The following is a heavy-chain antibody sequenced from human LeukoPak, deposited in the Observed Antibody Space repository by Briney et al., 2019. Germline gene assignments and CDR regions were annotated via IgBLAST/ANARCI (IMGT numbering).Heavy chain of an antibody. V-gene: IGHV4-34*01. CDR1: GGSIGNHY. J-gene: IGHJ4*02. Sequence: SETLSLTCTVSGGSIGNHYWSWIRQIPGKGLEWIGEINHSGSTNYNPSLKSRVTISVDTSKNQFSLKLSSVTAADTAVYYCASPTGYSSSWYDYWGQGTLVTVSS. CDR2: INHSGST. D-gene: IGHD6-13*01. CDR3: ASPTGYSSSWYDY.